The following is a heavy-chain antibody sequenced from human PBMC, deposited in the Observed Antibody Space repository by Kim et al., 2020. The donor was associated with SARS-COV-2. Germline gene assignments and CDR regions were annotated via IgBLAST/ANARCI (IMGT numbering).Heavy chain of an antibody. J-gene: IGHJ6*02. D-gene: IGHD3-10*01. V-gene: IGHV3-21*01. CDR1: GFTFSSYS. CDR2: ISSSSSYI. Sequence: GGSLRLSCAASGFTFSSYSMNWVRQAPGKGLEWVSSISSSSSYIYYADSVKGRFTIPSDNAKNSLYLQMNSLRAEDTAVYYCAREGALWFGNYGMDVWGQGTPVTVSS. CDR3: AREGALWFGNYGMDV.